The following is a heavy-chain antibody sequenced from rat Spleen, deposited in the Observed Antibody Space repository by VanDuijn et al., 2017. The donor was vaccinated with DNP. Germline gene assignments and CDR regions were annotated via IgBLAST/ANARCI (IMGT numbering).Heavy chain of an antibody. Sequence: EVQLVESGGGLVQPGRSLKLSCAASGFTFSAYYMAWVRQAPAKGLEWVAYIGSAAYAPYYGDSVKGRFTISRYNAKSILYLQMHSLRSEDMATYYCVRWNSGHFDYWGQGVMVTVSS. J-gene: IGHJ2*01. CDR2: IGSAAYAP. CDR1: GFTFSAYY. V-gene: IGHV5-22*01. CDR3: VRWNSGHFDY. D-gene: IGHD4-3*01.